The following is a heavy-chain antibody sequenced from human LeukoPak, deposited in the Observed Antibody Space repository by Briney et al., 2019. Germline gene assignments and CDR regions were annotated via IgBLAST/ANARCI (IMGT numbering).Heavy chain of an antibody. D-gene: IGHD2-2*01. Sequence: SETLSLTCTVSGGSISSYYWSWIRQPPGKGLVWIGYIYYSGSTNYNPSLKSRVTISVDTSKNQFSLKLSSVTAADTAVYYCARLKSSRDPIVVVPAAIGPRRAYYYYYGMDVWGQGTTVTVSS. CDR1: GGSISSYY. CDR2: IYYSGST. V-gene: IGHV4-59*08. J-gene: IGHJ6*02. CDR3: ARLKSSRDPIVVVPAAIGPRRAYYYYYGMDV.